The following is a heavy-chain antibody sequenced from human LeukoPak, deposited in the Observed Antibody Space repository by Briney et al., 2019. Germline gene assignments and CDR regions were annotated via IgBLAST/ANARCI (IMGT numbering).Heavy chain of an antibody. CDR1: GGSISSSSYY. J-gene: IGHJ4*02. CDR2: IYYSGST. D-gene: IGHD4-17*01. Sequence: PSETLSLTCTVSGGSISSSSYYWGWIRQPPGKGLEWIGSIYYSGSTYYNPSLKSRVTISVDTSKNQFSLKLSSVTAADTAVYYCGRDPHSDYGVHFDYWGQGTLVTVSS. CDR3: GRDPHSDYGVHFDY. V-gene: IGHV4-39*07.